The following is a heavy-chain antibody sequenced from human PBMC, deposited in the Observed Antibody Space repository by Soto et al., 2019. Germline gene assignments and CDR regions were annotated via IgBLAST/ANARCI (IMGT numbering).Heavy chain of an antibody. CDR3: TTGEGMVRGVIISTYYYYYMDV. CDR2: IKSKTDGGTT. V-gene: IGHV3-15*01. Sequence: EVQLVESGGGLVKPGGSLRLSCAASGFTFSNAWMSWVRQAPGKGLEWVGRIKSKTDGGTTDYAAPVKGRFTISRDDSKNTLYLQMNSLKTEDTAVYYCTTGEGMVRGVIISTYYYYYMDVCGKGTTVTVSS. J-gene: IGHJ6*03. CDR1: GFTFSNAW. D-gene: IGHD3-10*01.